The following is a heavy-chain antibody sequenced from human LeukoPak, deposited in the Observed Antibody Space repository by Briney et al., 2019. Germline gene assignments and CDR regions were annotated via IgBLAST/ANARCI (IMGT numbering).Heavy chain of an antibody. D-gene: IGHD3-9*01. CDR1: GGSISGSY. CDR3: ARLRYFDWFQILDY. J-gene: IGHJ4*02. V-gene: IGHV4-59*12. CDR2: IYYSGSA. Sequence: PSETLSLTCSVSGGSISGSYWSWIRQPPGKGLEWIAYIYYSGSANYNPSLKSRVTISLDNSKNQFSLRLSSVTAADTAVYYCARLRYFDWFQILDYWGQGTLVSVSS.